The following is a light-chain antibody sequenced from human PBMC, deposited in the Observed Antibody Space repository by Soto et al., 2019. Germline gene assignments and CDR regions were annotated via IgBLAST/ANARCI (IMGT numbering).Light chain of an antibody. CDR2: DIS. J-gene: IGKJ4*01. CDR3: QLYGASPT. CDR1: QSVSSSS. Sequence: IVLTQSPGTLSFSPGERATLSCRASQSVSSSSLAWYQQKPGQSPRLLIYDISTRATGIPDRISGSGSGTDFTLTISRLEPEDFGSYYCQLYGASPTFGGGSKVDNK. V-gene: IGKV3-20*01.